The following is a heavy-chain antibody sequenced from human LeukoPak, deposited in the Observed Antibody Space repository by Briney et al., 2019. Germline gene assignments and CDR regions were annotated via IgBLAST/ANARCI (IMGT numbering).Heavy chain of an antibody. J-gene: IGHJ4*02. CDR1: GFTLSSYG. CDR2: ISYDGSDK. CDR3: AATEWGVLYYFDY. Sequence: GGSLRLSCAASGFTLSSYGMHWVRQAPGKGLEWVAVISYDGSDKYYADSVKGRFTISRDNSKNTLYLQMNSLRAEDTAVYYCAATEWGVLYYFDYWGQGTLVTVSS. V-gene: IGHV3-30*03. D-gene: IGHD3-16*01.